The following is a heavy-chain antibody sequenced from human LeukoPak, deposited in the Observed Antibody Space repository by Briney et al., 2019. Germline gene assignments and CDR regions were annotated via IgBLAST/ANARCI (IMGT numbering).Heavy chain of an antibody. Sequence: GGSLRLSCAASGFNFDDYGMTWVRQIPGKGLEWVAGVNSNGRSAGYAASVRGRFTISRDNTKNSLYLQMSNLRGEDTAVYYCARPPLGYCTGGSCSFDPWGQGTLVTVSS. CDR1: GFNFDDYG. CDR3: ARPPLGYCTGGSCSFDP. J-gene: IGHJ5*02. V-gene: IGHV3-20*04. CDR2: VNSNGRSA. D-gene: IGHD2-15*01.